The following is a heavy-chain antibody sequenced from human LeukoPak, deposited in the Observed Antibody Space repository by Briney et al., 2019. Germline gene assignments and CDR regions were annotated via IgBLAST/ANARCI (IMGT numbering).Heavy chain of an antibody. D-gene: IGHD2-21*01. Sequence: GGSLRLSCAASGFTFSSYWMNWVRHAPGKGLVWVSRVTSDGGNTSYADSVKGRFSISRDNAKNTLYLHMNGLRAEGTAVYYCAGDFGMLWGERTLVTVSS. V-gene: IGHV3-74*01. J-gene: IGHJ4*02. CDR1: GFTFSSYW. CDR2: VTSDGGNT. CDR3: AGDFGML.